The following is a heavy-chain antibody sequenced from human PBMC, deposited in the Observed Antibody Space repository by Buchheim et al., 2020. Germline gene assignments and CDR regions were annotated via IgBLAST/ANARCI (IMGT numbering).Heavy chain of an antibody. CDR3: ARAWGYSSSSALIDY. V-gene: IGHV3-30-3*01. D-gene: IGHD6-6*01. CDR1: GFTFSSYA. J-gene: IGHJ4*02. Sequence: QVQLVESGGGVVQPGRSLRLSCAASGFTFSSYAMHWVRQAPGKGLEWVAVISYDGSNKYYADSVKGRFTISRDNSKKTLYLQMNSLRAEDTAVYYCARAWGYSSSSALIDYWGQGTL. CDR2: ISYDGSNK.